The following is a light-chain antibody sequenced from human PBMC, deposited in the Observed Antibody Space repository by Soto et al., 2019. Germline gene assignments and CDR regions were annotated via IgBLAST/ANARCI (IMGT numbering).Light chain of an antibody. V-gene: IGKV3-20*01. J-gene: IGKJ1*01. CDR3: QQYDISPRT. Sequence: EIVLTQSPGNLSLSPGERATLPCRASQSLNSFYLAWYQQKPGQAPRLLIYGSSNRATGIPDRFSGSGSGTDFTLTISRLDPEDFAVYYCQQYDISPRTFGQGTKVEVK. CDR1: QSLNSFY. CDR2: GSS.